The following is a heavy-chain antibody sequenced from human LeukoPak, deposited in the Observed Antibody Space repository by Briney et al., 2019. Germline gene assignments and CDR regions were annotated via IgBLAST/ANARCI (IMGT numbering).Heavy chain of an antibody. CDR3: ARYRPYVGIAYFDY. J-gene: IGHJ4*02. V-gene: IGHV3-53*01. CDR2: IYSGGST. D-gene: IGHD3-16*01. CDR1: GGSISSSSYY. Sequence: PSETLSLTCTVSGGSISSSSYYWGWIRQPPGKGLEWVSVIYSGGSTYYADSVKGRFTISRDNSKNTLYLQMNSLRAEDTAVYYCARYRPYVGIAYFDYWGQGTLVTVSS.